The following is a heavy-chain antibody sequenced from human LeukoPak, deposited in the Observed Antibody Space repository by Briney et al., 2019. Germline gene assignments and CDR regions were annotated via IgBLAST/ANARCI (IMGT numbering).Heavy chain of an antibody. J-gene: IGHJ5*02. CDR1: GGTLSSYA. Sequence: VASVKVSCKASGGTLSSYAISWVRQAPGQGLEWMGGIIPIFGTANYAQKFQGRVTITTDESTSTAYMELSSLRSEDTAVYYCARAGYSSSWYNWFDPWGQGTLVTVSS. CDR3: ARAGYSSSWYNWFDP. D-gene: IGHD6-13*01. V-gene: IGHV1-69*05. CDR2: IIPIFGTA.